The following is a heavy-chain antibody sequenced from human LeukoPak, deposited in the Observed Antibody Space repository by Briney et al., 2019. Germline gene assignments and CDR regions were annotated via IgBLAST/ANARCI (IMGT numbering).Heavy chain of an antibody. Sequence: PGGSLWLSCAASGFTFSSYAMSWVRQAPGKGLEWVSAISGSGGSTYYADSVKGRFTISRDNSKNTLYLQMNSLRAEDTAVYYCAKADIVVVVAATWDYWGQGTLVTVSS. CDR2: ISGSGGST. J-gene: IGHJ4*02. CDR1: GFTFSSYA. CDR3: AKADIVVVVAATWDY. D-gene: IGHD2-15*01. V-gene: IGHV3-23*01.